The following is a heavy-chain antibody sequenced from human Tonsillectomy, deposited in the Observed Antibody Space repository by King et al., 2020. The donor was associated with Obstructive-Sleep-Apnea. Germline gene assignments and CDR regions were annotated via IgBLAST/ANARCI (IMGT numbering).Heavy chain of an antibody. V-gene: IGHV3-33*01. CDR3: ARDLAYYYDSSGYYGMDV. CDR2: IWYDGSNK. J-gene: IGHJ6*02. CDR1: GFTFSSYG. Sequence: VQLVESGGGVVQPGRSLRLSCAASGFTFSSYGMHWVRQAPGKGLEWVAVIWYDGSNKYYAASVKGRFTISRDNSKNTLYLQMNSLRAEDTAVYYLARDLAYYYDSSGYYGMDVWGQGTTVTVSS. D-gene: IGHD3-22*01.